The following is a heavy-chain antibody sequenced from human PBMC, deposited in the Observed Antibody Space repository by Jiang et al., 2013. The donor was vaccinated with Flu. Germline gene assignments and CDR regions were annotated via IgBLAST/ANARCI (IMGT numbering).Heavy chain of an antibody. CDR2: IYPGDSDT. J-gene: IGHJ5*02. CDR1: GYSFTSYW. V-gene: IGHV5-51*01. D-gene: IGHD4-23*01. CDR3: ARLGGNLPPAPYWFDP. Sequence: GAEVKKPGESLKISCKGSGYSFTSYWIGWVRRMPGKGLEWMGIIYPGDSDTGYSPSFQGQVTISADKSISTAYLQWSSLKASDTAMYYCARLGGNLPPAPYWFDPWGQGTLVTVSS.